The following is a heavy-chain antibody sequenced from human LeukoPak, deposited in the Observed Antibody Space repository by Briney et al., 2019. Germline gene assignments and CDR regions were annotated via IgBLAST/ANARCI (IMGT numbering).Heavy chain of an antibody. V-gene: IGHV3-30*02. CDR1: GFTFRSYG. CDR3: AKDSLADIDY. J-gene: IGHJ4*02. D-gene: IGHD3-16*01. Sequence: PGRSLRLSCAASGFTFRSYGMYWVRQAPGKGLEWVAFIRHDGSIKNYADSVKGRSTISRDNSRNTLYLQMNSLRAEDTAVYYCAKDSLADIDYWGQGTLVTVSS. CDR2: IRHDGSIK.